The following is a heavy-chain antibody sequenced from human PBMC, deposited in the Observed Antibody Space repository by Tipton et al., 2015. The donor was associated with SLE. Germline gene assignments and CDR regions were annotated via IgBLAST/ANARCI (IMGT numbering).Heavy chain of an antibody. CDR3: ARGLRYFDLSWFDP. D-gene: IGHD3-9*01. CDR1: GFTFSSYW. CDR2: IKQDGSEK. V-gene: IGHV3-7*03. J-gene: IGHJ5*02. Sequence: GSLRLSCAASGFTFSSYWMSWVRQAPGKGLEWVANIKQDGSEKYYVDSVKGRFTISRDNAKNSLYLQMNSLRAEDTAVYYCARGLRYFDLSWFDPWGQGTLVTVSS.